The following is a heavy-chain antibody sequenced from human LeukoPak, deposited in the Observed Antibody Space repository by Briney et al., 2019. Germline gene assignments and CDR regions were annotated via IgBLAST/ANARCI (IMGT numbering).Heavy chain of an antibody. CDR2: ISAYNGNT. D-gene: IGHD3-10*01. J-gene: IGHJ5*02. Sequence: ASVKVSRKASGYTFTSYGISWVRQAPGQGLEWMGWISAYNGNTNYAQKLQGRVTMTTDTSTSTAYMELRSLRSDDTAVYYCARDPHYGSGSYPPSRFDLWGQGTLVTVSS. CDR3: ARDPHYGSGSYPPSRFDL. V-gene: IGHV1-18*01. CDR1: GYTFTSYG.